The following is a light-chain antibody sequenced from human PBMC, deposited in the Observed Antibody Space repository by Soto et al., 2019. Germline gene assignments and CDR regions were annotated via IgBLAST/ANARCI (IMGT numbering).Light chain of an antibody. Sequence: EIVLTQSPGTLSLSPGERATLSCRASQSVRSDYLAWYQQKPGQAPKILIYGASRRATGIPDRFSGGGSVTDFTLTISRLEPEEFAVFYCQQYGSLPYTFGQGTKVEIK. J-gene: IGKJ2*01. V-gene: IGKV3-20*01. CDR1: QSVRSDY. CDR2: GAS. CDR3: QQYGSLPYT.